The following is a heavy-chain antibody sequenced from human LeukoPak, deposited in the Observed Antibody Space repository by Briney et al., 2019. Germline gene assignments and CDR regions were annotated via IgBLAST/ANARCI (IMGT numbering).Heavy chain of an antibody. J-gene: IGHJ4*02. Sequence: PGGSLRLSCAASGFTFSTYAVSWVRQAPGKGLEWVSAISGSGGSTDYADSVKGRFTISRDNSKNTLYLQMNSLRAEDTAVYYCAKRYGSGSYYTSFDYWGQGTLVTVSS. CDR2: ISGSGGST. D-gene: IGHD3-10*01. CDR3: AKRYGSGSYYTSFDY. CDR1: GFTFSTYA. V-gene: IGHV3-23*01.